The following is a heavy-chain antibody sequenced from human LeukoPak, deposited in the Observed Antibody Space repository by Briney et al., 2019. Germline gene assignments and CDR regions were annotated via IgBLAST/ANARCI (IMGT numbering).Heavy chain of an antibody. D-gene: IGHD3-22*01. CDR1: GYTFTSYD. V-gene: IGHV1-8*01. CDR2: MNPNSGNT. CDR3: ARERKLTYYYDSSGYCFDY. Sequence: ASVKVSCKASGYTFTSYDINWVRQATGQGLEWMGWMNPNSGNTGYAQKFQGRVTMTRDTSISTAYMELSRLRSDDTAVYYCARERKLTYYYDSSGYCFDYWGQGTLVTVSS. J-gene: IGHJ4*02.